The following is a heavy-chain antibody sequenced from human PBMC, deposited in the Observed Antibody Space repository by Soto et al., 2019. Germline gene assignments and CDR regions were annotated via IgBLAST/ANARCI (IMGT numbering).Heavy chain of an antibody. CDR1: GGSMSPYY. CDR2: IYYRGNT. D-gene: IGHD7-27*01. Sequence: SETLSLTCSVFGGSMSPYYWSWIRQSPGKGLEWIANIYYRGNTNYNPSLESRVTISIDTSKNQFSLKLNSLTAADTAVYYCARHSKKTGDFDYYYGLHVWGQGTAVT. J-gene: IGHJ6*02. V-gene: IGHV4-59*08. CDR3: ARHSKKTGDFDYYYGLHV.